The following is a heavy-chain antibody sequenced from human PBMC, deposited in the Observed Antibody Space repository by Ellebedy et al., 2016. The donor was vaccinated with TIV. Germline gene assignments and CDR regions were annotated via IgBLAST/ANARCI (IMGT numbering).Heavy chain of an antibody. CDR3: ARRGSYGDYSVQVNSWFDL. CDR2: IYQDGSEK. J-gene: IGHJ5*02. Sequence: PGGSLRLSCAASGFTFRSYWMAWVRQATGKGLEWVANIYQDGSEKFYVDSVKGRFTISRDNAKNSVYLHMNSLRAEDTAVYYCARRGSYGDYSVQVNSWFDLWGQGTLVTVSS. D-gene: IGHD4-17*01. CDR1: GFTFRSYW. V-gene: IGHV3-7*01.